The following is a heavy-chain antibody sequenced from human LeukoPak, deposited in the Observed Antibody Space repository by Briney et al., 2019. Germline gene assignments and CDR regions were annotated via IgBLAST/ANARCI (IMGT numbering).Heavy chain of an antibody. CDR2: IIPIFGTA. Sequence: ASVKVSCKASGGTFSSYAISWVRQAPGQGLEWMGGIIPIFGTANYAQKFQGRVTITADESTSTAYMELSSLRSEDTAVYYCARPATVTRALDYWGQGTLVTVSS. CDR3: ARPATVTRALDY. V-gene: IGHV1-69*13. J-gene: IGHJ4*02. D-gene: IGHD4-17*01. CDR1: GGTFSSYA.